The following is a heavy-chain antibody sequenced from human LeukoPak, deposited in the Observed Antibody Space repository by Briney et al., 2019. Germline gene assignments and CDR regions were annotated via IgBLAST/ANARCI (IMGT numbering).Heavy chain of an antibody. V-gene: IGHV3-23*01. CDR3: AKDVGKWESLHFFDY. J-gene: IGHJ4*02. Sequence: GGSLRLSCLTSGFTLSTNAMGWVRQAPGKGLEWISGISGSGASTYYADSVKGRFTISRDDSRNTLYLQMNSLRGDDTAVYYCAKDVGKWESLHFFDYWGQGTLVTVSS. D-gene: IGHD1-26*01. CDR2: ISGSGAST. CDR1: GFTLSTNA.